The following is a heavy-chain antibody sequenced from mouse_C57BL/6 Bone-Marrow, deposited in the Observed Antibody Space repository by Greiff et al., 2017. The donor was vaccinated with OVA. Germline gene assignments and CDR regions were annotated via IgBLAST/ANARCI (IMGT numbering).Heavy chain of an antibody. Sequence: VQLKESGPVLVKPGASVKMSCKASGYTFTDYYMNWVKQSHGKSLEWIGVINPYNGGTSYNQKFKGKATLTVDKSSSTAYMELNSLTSEDSAVYYCARYDYSNQAWFAYWGQGTLVTVSA. CDR3: ARYDYSNQAWFAY. J-gene: IGHJ3*01. CDR1: GYTFTDYY. CDR2: INPYNGGT. D-gene: IGHD2-5*01. V-gene: IGHV1-19*01.